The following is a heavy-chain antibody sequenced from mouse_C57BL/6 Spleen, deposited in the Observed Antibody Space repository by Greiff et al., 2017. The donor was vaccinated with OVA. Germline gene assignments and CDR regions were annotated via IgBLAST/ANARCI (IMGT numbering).Heavy chain of an antibody. CDR1: GYTFTDYY. V-gene: IGHV1-19*01. CDR2: INPYNGGT. J-gene: IGHJ3*01. Sequence: EVQLQQSGPVLVKPGASVKMSCKASGYTFTDYYMNWVKQSHGKSLEWIGVINPYNGGTSYNQKFKGKATLTVDKSSSTAYMELNSLTYEDSAVYYCSSQNYCNYPPGFAYWGQGTLVTVSA. CDR3: SSQNYCNYPPGFAY. D-gene: IGHD2-1*01.